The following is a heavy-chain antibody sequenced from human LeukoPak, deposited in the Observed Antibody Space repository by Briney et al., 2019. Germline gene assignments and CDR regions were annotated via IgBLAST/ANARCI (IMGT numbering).Heavy chain of an antibody. CDR3: AELGITMIGGV. CDR1: GFTFSSYE. J-gene: IGHJ6*04. V-gene: IGHV3-48*03. Sequence: PPGRSLRLSCAASGFTFSSYEMNWVRQAPGKGLEWVSYISSSGSTIYYADSVKGRFTISRDNAKNSLYLQMNSLRAEDTAVYYCAELGITMIGGVWGKGTTVTISS. CDR2: ISSSGSTI. D-gene: IGHD3-10*02.